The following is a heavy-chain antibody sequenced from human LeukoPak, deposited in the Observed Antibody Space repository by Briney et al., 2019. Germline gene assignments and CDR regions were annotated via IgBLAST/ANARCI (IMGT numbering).Heavy chain of an antibody. D-gene: IGHD3-22*01. V-gene: IGHV3-48*04. J-gene: IGHJ4*02. Sequence: PGGSLRLSCAASGFAFSYYTMNWVRQAPGKGLEWVSCISRSGSPIYYADSVKGRFTISRDTGKNSLYLQTNSLRAEDTAVYYCARDKGDTSGYPIFDYWGQGALVTVSS. CDR2: ISRSGSPI. CDR3: ARDKGDTSGYPIFDY. CDR1: GFAFSYYT.